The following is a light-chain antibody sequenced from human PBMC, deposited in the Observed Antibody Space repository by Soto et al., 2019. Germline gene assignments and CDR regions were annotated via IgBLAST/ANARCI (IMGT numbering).Light chain of an antibody. Sequence: SYELTQPPSVSVSPGQTASITCSGDKLGDKYACWYQQKPGQSPVLVIYQDTKRPSGIPERFSGSKSGNTATLTITGTQAIDEADYYCQAWDSSTVVFGGGTKVTVL. CDR1: KLGDKY. CDR2: QDT. CDR3: QAWDSSTVV. V-gene: IGLV3-1*01. J-gene: IGLJ2*01.